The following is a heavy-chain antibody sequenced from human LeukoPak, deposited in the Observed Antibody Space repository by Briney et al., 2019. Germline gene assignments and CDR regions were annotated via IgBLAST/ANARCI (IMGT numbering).Heavy chain of an antibody. V-gene: IGHV4-31*03. J-gene: IGHJ6*02. CDR3: ARDPLGYCSGGSCYSYGMDV. D-gene: IGHD2-15*01. CDR2: IYYSGST. CDR1: GGSISSGGYC. Sequence: SETLSLTCTVSGGSISSGGYCWSWIRQHPGKGLEWIGYIYYSGSTYYNPSLKSRVTISVDTSKNQFSLKLSSVTAADTAVYYCARDPLGYCSGGSCYSYGMDVWGQGTTVTVSS.